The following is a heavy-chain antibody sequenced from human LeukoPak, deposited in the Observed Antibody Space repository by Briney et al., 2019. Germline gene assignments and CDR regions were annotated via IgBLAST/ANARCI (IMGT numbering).Heavy chain of an antibody. Sequence: SQTLSLTCTVSDDSISSGSYYWSWIRQPAGKGLEWIGRIYTSGSTNYNPSLKSRVTISVDTSKNQFSLKLSSVTAADTAVYYCARDGAAAGYDGYYYYYMDVWGKGTTVTISS. CDR1: DDSISSGSYY. CDR3: ARDGAAAGYDGYYYYYMDV. V-gene: IGHV4-61*02. CDR2: IYTSGST. D-gene: IGHD6-13*01. J-gene: IGHJ6*03.